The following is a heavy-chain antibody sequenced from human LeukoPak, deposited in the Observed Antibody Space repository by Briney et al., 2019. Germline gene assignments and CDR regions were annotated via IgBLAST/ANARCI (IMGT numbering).Heavy chain of an antibody. V-gene: IGHV4-39*07. CDR2: VYYSGST. Sequence: SETLSLTCSVSGGSMSRSSFYWGWIRQSPGKGLEWIGSVYYSGSTYYNPSLKSRVTISVDTSKNQFSLKLSSVTAADTAVYYCAREGSEGYMDVWGKGTTVTVSS. CDR1: GGSMSRSSFY. CDR3: AREGSEGYMDV. J-gene: IGHJ6*03.